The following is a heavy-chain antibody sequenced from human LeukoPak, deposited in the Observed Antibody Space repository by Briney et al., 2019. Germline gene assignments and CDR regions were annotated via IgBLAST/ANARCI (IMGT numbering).Heavy chain of an antibody. V-gene: IGHV3-21*01. D-gene: IGHD1-26*01. CDR2: ISSSSSYI. Sequence: GGSLRLSCAASGFTFSSYSMNWVRQAPGKGLEWVSSISSSSSYIYYADSVKGRFTISRDNAKNSLYLQMNSLRPEDTAVYYCAKVMKVGATVYYFDYWGQGTLVTVSS. CDR1: GFTFSSYS. CDR3: AKVMKVGATVYYFDY. J-gene: IGHJ4*02.